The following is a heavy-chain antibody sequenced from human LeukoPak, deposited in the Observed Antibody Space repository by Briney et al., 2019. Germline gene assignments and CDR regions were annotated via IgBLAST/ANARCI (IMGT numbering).Heavy chain of an antibody. V-gene: IGHV3-23*01. J-gene: IGHJ6*02. Sequence: GGSLRLSCAASGFIFSSYAVNWVRRAPGKGLEWVSGVSGSGDATFYADPMKGRFTISRDNSKNTLYLQMNSLRGDDTAVYYCAKYVTPPGTYYYGLDVWGQGTTVTVSS. CDR1: GFIFSSYA. D-gene: IGHD6-13*01. CDR2: VSGSGDAT. CDR3: AKYVTPPGTYYYGLDV.